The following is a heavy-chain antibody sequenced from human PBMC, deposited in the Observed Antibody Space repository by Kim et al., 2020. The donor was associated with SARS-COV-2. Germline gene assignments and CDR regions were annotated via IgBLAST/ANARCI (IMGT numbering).Heavy chain of an antibody. CDR1: GYTLTELS. D-gene: IGHD6-13*01. CDR2: FDPEDGET. Sequence: ASVKVSCKVSGYTLTELSMHWVRQAPGKGLEWMGGFDPEDGETIYAQKFQGRVTMTEDTSTDTAYMELSSLRSEDTAVYYCATFIYSSSWYRNYFDYWGQGTLVTVSS. CDR3: ATFIYSSSWYRNYFDY. V-gene: IGHV1-24*01. J-gene: IGHJ4*02.